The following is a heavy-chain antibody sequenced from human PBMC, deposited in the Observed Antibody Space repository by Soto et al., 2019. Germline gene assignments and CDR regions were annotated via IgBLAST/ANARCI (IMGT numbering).Heavy chain of an antibody. CDR2: IYWDDDK. J-gene: IGHJ4*02. CDR3: AHTGGGGVDY. D-gene: IGHD2-15*01. CDR1: GFSLSTSGVG. Sequence: QITLKEFGPPLVKPTQTLTLTCTFSGFSLSTSGVGVGWIRQPPGKALEWLALIYWDDDKRYSPSLKSRLTITKDTSKNQVVLAMTNMDPVDTATYYCAHTGGGGVDYWGQGTLVTVSS. V-gene: IGHV2-5*02.